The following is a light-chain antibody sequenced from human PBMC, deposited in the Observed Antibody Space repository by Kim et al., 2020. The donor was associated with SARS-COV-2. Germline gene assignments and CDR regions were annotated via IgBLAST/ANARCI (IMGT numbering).Light chain of an antibody. CDR2: GKY. V-gene: IGLV3-19*01. CDR1: SLRKYY. Sequence: LGQTVRRTCQGDSLRKYYATWYQQRPGQAPTLVLYGKYDRPSGIPDRFSGSASGNTASLTITGAQAEDEGDYYCSSRDSSGDHVVFGGGTQLTVL. CDR3: SSRDSSGDHVV. J-gene: IGLJ3*02.